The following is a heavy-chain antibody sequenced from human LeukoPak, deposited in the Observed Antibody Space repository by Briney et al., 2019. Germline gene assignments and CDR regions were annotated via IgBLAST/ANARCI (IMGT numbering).Heavy chain of an antibody. D-gene: IGHD2-15*01. CDR2: TYYRSKWYN. CDR3: AKTAASSIAS. Sequence: SQTLSLTCALSGDSVSSNSAAWNWIRQSPSRGLEWLGRTYYRSKWYNHYAVSVKSRITISPDTSKNQFSLQLNSVTPEDTAVYYCAKTAASSIASWGQGTLVTVSS. CDR1: GDSVSSNSAA. V-gene: IGHV6-1*01. J-gene: IGHJ5*01.